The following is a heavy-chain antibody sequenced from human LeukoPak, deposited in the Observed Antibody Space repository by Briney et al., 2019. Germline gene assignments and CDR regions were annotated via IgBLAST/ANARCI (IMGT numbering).Heavy chain of an antibody. J-gene: IGHJ3*02. D-gene: IGHD3-22*01. CDR3: AKSSYDSSGYYSIDAFDI. Sequence: GGSLRLSCAASGFTFDDYAMHWVRQAPGKGLEWVSLIGGDGGSTYYADSVKGRFTISRDNSKNSLYLQMNSLRTEDTALYYCAKSSYDSSGYYSIDAFDIWGQGTMVTVSS. CDR2: IGGDGGST. V-gene: IGHV3-43*02. CDR1: GFTFDDYA.